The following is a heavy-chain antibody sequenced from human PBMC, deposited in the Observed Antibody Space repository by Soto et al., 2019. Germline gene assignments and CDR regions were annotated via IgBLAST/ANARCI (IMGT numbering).Heavy chain of an antibody. CDR1: GCSISSGGYY. D-gene: IGHD6-19*01. V-gene: IGHV4-31*03. J-gene: IGHJ1*01. Sequence: QVQLQESGPGLVKPSQTLSLTCTVSGCSISSGGYYWSWIRQRPGKGLEWIGYIYYSGSTYYNTSLKSRVTLSVDTSNNQFDLKLSSVTAADTAVYYCARGEAVAGIGYWGQGHLVTVSS. CDR3: ARGEAVAGIGY. CDR2: IYYSGST.